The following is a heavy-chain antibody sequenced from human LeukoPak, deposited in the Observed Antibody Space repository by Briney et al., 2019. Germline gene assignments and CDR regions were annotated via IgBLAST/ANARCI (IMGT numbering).Heavy chain of an antibody. J-gene: IGHJ5*02. CDR1: GSTFSSYA. CDR2: ISSNGGST. D-gene: IGHD2-2*01. V-gene: IGHV3-64*01. CDR3: ARGYCSSISCNWLGP. Sequence: PGGSLRLSCAASGSTFSSYAMHWVRQAPGKGLEYVSAISSNGGSTYYANSVKGRFTISRDNSKHTLYLQMNSLRAEDTAVYYCARGYCSSISCNWLGPWGQGTLATVSS.